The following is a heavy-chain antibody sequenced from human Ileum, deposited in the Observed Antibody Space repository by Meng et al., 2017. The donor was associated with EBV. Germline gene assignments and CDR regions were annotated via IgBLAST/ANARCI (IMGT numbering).Heavy chain of an antibody. V-gene: IGHV3-11*01. D-gene: IGHD6-13*01. CDR2: ISSTGSTT. CDR3: VYSSSFH. J-gene: IGHJ4*02. Sequence: QVPLVAVGGGLVKPGGSLRLSCAASGFTFSNYYMNWIRQAPGKGLEWVSFISSTGSTTYYADSVKGRFTVSRDNAKNSLFLQMHSLRAEDTAVYYCVYSSSFHWGQGTLVTVSS. CDR1: GFTFSNYY.